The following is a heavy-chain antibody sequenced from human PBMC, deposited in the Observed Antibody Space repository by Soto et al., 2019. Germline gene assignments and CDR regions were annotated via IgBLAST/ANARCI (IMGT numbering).Heavy chain of an antibody. CDR3: ARDQEAGSFFPYYFGMDV. V-gene: IGHV3-48*03. CDR2: ISSSGSTI. CDR1: GFTFSSYE. J-gene: IGHJ6*02. Sequence: GGSLRLSCATSGFTFSSYEMNWVRQAPGKGLEWVSYISSSGSTIYYADSVKGRFTISRDNAKNSLYLQMDSLRAEDTAVYYCARDQEAGSFFPYYFGMDVWGQGTTVTVSS. D-gene: IGHD6-13*01.